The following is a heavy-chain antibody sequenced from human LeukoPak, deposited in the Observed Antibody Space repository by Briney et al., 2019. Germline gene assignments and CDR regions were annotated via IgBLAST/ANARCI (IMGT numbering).Heavy chain of an antibody. V-gene: IGHV1-8*01. CDR1: GYTFTSYD. Sequence: ASVKVSCKASGYTFTSYDINWVQQAPGQGLEWMGWMNPNSGNTGYAQKFQGRVTMTRNTSISTAYMELSSLRSEDTAVYYCARGVYYDYVWGSYRYMAYFDYWGQGTLVTVSS. J-gene: IGHJ4*02. CDR2: MNPNSGNT. CDR3: ARGVYYDYVWGSYRYMAYFDY. D-gene: IGHD3-16*02.